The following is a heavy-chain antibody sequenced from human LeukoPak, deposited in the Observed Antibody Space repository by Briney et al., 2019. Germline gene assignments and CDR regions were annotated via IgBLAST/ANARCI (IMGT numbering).Heavy chain of an antibody. V-gene: IGHV3-23*01. Sequence: PGGSLRLSCAASGLTFSSYALTWVRQAPGKGLEWLSSVSSSGASTYYADSVKGRFTISRDNSKNTLYLQMNSLRAEDTAVYYCAKDWSGWYDAFDIWGQGTMVTVSS. J-gene: IGHJ3*02. D-gene: IGHD6-19*01. CDR3: AKDWSGWYDAFDI. CDR2: VSSSGAST. CDR1: GLTFSSYA.